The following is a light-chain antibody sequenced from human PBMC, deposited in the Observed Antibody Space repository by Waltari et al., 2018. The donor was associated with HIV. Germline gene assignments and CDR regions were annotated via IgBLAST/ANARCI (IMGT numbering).Light chain of an antibody. V-gene: IGKV1-6*02. CDR3: LQDGSFPLT. CDR2: AAS. Sequence: AIQVTQSPSSLSASAGDRFPITCRASQVIGNELGWYQQKPGQAPKALIYAASSLQTGIPSRFSGSRSGTDFTLTISSLQTEDSATYYCLQDGSFPLTFGPGTKVDV. CDR1: QVIGNE. J-gene: IGKJ3*01.